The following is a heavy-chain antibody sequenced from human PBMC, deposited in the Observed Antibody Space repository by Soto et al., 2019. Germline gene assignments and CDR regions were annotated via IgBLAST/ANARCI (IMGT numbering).Heavy chain of an antibody. CDR1: GFTFSSYW. CDR2: IKQDGSEK. V-gene: IGHV3-7*01. CDR3: ARGRDHITMVRGNEAAFDY. D-gene: IGHD3-10*01. J-gene: IGHJ4*02. Sequence: GGSLRLSCAASGFTFSSYWMSWVRQAPGKGLEWVANIKQDGSEKYYVDSVKGRFTISRDNAKNSLYLQMNSLRAEDTAVYYCARGRDHITMVRGNEAAFDYWGQGTLVTVSS.